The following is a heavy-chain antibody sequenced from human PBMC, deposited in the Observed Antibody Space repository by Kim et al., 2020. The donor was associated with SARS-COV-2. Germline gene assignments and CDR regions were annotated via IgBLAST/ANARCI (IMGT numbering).Heavy chain of an antibody. D-gene: IGHD3-16*01. J-gene: IGHJ4*02. CDR3: ATVAVGGNDY. CDR1: GGSFSGYY. CDR2: INHSGST. Sequence: SETLSLTCAVYGGSFSGYYWSWIRQPPGKGLEWIGEINHSGSTNYNPSLKSRVTISVDTSKNQFSLKLSSVTAADTAVYYCATVAVGGNDYWGQGTLVTVSS. V-gene: IGHV4-34*01.